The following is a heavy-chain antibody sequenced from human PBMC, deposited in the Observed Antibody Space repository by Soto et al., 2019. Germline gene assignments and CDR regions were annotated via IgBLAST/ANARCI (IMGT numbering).Heavy chain of an antibody. CDR1: GGSFSGYY. CDR2: INHSGST. V-gene: IGHV4-34*01. CDR3: ASLGGMNYDILTGYDY. J-gene: IGHJ4*02. Sequence: PSETLSLTCAVYGGSFSGYYWSWIRQPPGKGLEWIGEINHSGSTNYNPSLKSRVTISVDTSKNQFSLKLSSVTAADTAVYYCASLGGMNYDILTGYDYWGQGTLVTVSS. D-gene: IGHD3-9*01.